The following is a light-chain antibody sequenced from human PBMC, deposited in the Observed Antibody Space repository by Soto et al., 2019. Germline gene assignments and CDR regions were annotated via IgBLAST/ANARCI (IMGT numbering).Light chain of an antibody. J-gene: IGKJ1*01. Sequence: EIVLTQSPATLSLSPGERATLSCRASQSVSSYLAWYQQKPGQAPRLVLYDASNRAAGIRDRFSGRGSGTDFTLTNRRLEPEDFCGYYCPEEDSLALKFGRGTKVEIK. CDR2: DAS. V-gene: IGKV3-11*01. CDR3: PEEDSLALK. CDR1: QSVSSY.